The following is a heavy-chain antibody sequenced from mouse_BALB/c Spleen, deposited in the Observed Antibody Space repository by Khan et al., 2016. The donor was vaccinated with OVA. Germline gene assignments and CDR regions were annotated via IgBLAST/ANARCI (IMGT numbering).Heavy chain of an antibody. CDR3: ARWFDGYSSLYAMDY. D-gene: IGHD2-3*01. V-gene: IGHV2-6*02. CDR1: GFSLTSYG. Sequence: QMQLEESGPGLVAPSQSLSITCTVSGFSLTSYGIHWVRQPPGKGLEWLVVIWSDGSTNYNSVLKSRLSISKDNSTSQVFLKMNSLHTDDTSIYYCARWFDGYSSLYAMDYWGQGTSVTVSS. J-gene: IGHJ4*01. CDR2: IWSDGST.